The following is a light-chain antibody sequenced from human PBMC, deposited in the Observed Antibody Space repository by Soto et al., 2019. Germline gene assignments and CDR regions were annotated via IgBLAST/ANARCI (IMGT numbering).Light chain of an antibody. J-gene: IGLJ2*01. Sequence: QSVLTQPASVSGSPGQSITISCTGTSSDVGGYNYVSWYQQHPGKAPKLMIYDVSNRPSGVSNRFSGSKSGNTASLTISGLQAGDEADYYCSSYTSSSTLVFGGGTKVTVL. V-gene: IGLV2-14*01. CDR1: SSDVGGYNY. CDR3: SSYTSSSTLV. CDR2: DVS.